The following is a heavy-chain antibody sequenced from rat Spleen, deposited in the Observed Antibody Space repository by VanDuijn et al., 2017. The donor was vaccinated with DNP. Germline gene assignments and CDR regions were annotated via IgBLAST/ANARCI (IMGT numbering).Heavy chain of an antibody. CDR1: GFSLISSS. D-gene: IGHD1-2*01. J-gene: IGHJ4*01. Sequence: QVQLKESGPGLVQPSQTLSLTCTVSGFSLISSSVHWVRQPPGKGLEWIAAISSGGSTYYNSALRSRLSIRRDTSKSQVFLKVNSVQTEDTANYFCTRPYSSSYAMDAWGQGTSVTVSS. CDR2: ISSGGST. V-gene: IGHV2-1*01. CDR3: TRPYSSSYAMDA.